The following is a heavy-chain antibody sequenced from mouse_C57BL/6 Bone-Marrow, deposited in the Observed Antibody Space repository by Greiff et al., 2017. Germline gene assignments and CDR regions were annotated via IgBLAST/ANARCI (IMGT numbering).Heavy chain of an antibody. CDR2: ISSGGDYI. Sequence: VKVVESGEGLVKPGGSLKLSCAASGFTFSSYAMSWVRQTPEKRLEWVAYISSGGDYIYYADTVKGRFTISRDNARNTLYLQMSSLKSEDTAMYYCTRASKGAWFAYWGQGTLVTVSA. CDR3: TRASKGAWFAY. D-gene: IGHD2-10*02. J-gene: IGHJ3*01. CDR1: GFTFSSYA. V-gene: IGHV5-9-1*02.